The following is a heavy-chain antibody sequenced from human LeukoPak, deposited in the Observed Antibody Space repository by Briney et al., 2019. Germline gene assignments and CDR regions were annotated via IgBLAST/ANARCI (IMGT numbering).Heavy chain of an antibody. CDR3: ARALHGSGSYYLFDY. Sequence: SETLSLTCTVSGGSISSGDYYWSWIRQPPGKGLEWIGYIYYSGSTYYNPSLKSRVTISVDTSKNQFSLKLSSVTAADTAVYYCARALHGSGSYYLFDYRGQGTLVTVSS. CDR1: GGSISSGDYY. V-gene: IGHV4-30-4*01. CDR2: IYYSGST. D-gene: IGHD3-10*01. J-gene: IGHJ4*02.